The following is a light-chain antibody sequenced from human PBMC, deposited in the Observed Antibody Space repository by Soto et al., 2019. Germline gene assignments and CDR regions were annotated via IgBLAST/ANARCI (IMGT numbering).Light chain of an antibody. CDR1: QSVSSN. V-gene: IGKV3-15*01. J-gene: IGKJ2*01. CDR2: GAS. CDR3: QQYNNWPPA. Sequence: EIVMTQSPATLSVSPGERATLSCRASQSVSSNLAWYQQKPGQAPRLLIYGASTSATGIPARFSGSGSGTEFTLTISSLQYEDFAVYYCQQYNNWPPAFGQGTKLEIK.